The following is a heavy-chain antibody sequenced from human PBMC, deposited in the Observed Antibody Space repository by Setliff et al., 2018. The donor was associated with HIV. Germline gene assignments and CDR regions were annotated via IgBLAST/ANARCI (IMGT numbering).Heavy chain of an antibody. CDR3: ARKLRPGHGVDV. Sequence: GGSLRLSCAASRFDFNNYWMCWVRQAPGKGLEWVANIGQDGSEKNYVDSVKGRFTISRDNAKNSMDLQMNSLSAEDTAIYYCARKLRPGHGVDVWGQGTTVTVS. J-gene: IGHJ6*02. CDR2: IGQDGSEK. D-gene: IGHD3-10*01. CDR1: RFDFNNYW. V-gene: IGHV3-7*01.